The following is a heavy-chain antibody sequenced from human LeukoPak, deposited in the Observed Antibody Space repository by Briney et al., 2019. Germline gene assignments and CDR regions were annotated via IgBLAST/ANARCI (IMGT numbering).Heavy chain of an antibody. CDR1: GFTFSSYD. Sequence: PGRSLRLSCAASGFTFSSYDRHWVRQAPGKGLEWVAVIWYDGSSKYNADSMKRRFTISKDNYKNTPSLQMTSIRADDTVVYYCAKDYSTFGHLGQGNL. CDR2: IWYDGSSK. V-gene: IGHV3-33*06. CDR3: AKDYSTFGH. D-gene: IGHD3/OR15-3a*01. J-gene: IGHJ4*01.